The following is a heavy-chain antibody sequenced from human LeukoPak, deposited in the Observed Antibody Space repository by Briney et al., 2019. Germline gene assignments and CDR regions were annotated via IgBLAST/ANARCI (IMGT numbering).Heavy chain of an antibody. J-gene: IGHJ3*02. Sequence: GGSLRLSCAASGFTFSTHGMQWVRQAPGKGLEWVAVVSSDGRTQHYADSVKGRFTISRDNAKNSLYLQMNSLRAEDTAVYYCARSSHAVSYDILTGYSDAFDIWGQGTMVTVSS. CDR2: VSSDGRTQ. D-gene: IGHD3-9*01. V-gene: IGHV3-30*03. CDR3: ARSSHAVSYDILTGYSDAFDI. CDR1: GFTFSTHG.